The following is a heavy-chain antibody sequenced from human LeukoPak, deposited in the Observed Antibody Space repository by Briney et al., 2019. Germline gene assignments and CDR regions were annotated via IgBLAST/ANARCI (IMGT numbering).Heavy chain of an antibody. J-gene: IGHJ5*02. CDR1: GGSVSRFH. V-gene: IGHV4-59*08. CDR2: ISYSGST. CDR3: ARHANYYGSGSYLNWFDL. D-gene: IGHD3-10*01. Sequence: PSETLSLTCTVSGGSVSRFHWGWIRQSPGKGLEWIGYISYSGSTHYNASLKSRVTISPDTSENQFSLELSSVTAADTAVYYCARHANYYGSGSYLNWFDLWGQGTRVTVSS.